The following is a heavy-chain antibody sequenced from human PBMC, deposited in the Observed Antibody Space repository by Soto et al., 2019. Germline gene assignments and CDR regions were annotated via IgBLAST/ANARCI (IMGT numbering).Heavy chain of an antibody. D-gene: IGHD2-2*01. CDR1: GFTFSTYA. CDR2: ISGSGGDT. Sequence: EVQLLESGGGLVQPGESLRLFCAASGFTFSTYAMSWVRQAPGKGLEWVSVISGSGGDTYYADSVKGRFTIARDNSKNTLSLQMNSLRAEDTAVYYCAKARGSSTTAPGSYWGQGTQVTVSS. V-gene: IGHV3-23*01. J-gene: IGHJ1*01. CDR3: AKARGSSTTAPGSY.